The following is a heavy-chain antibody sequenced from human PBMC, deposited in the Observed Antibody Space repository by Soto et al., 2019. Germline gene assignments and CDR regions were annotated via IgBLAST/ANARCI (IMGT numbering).Heavy chain of an antibody. Sequence: SLRLSCAASGFTFDDYARHWVRQAPGKGLEWVSGISWNSGRIGYADSVKGRFTISRDNAKNSLYLQMNSLRAEDTALYYCAKDSKDTVVWGVMAVWGKGTTVTVSP. J-gene: IGHJ6*04. D-gene: IGHD3-10*01. CDR3: AKDSKDTVVWGVMAV. CDR1: GFTFDDYA. V-gene: IGHV3-9*01. CDR2: ISWNSGRI.